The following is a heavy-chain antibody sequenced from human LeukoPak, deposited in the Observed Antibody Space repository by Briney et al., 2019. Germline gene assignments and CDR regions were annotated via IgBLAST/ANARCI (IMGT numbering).Heavy chain of an antibody. V-gene: IGHV3-15*01. CDR2: IKSKIHGGTI. D-gene: IGHD2-2*01. CDR3: TTDTTMKPLYCSSTSCYFGYDY. Sequence: KAGGSLRLSCAASGFTFDKAWMTWVRQAPGKGLEWVGRIKSKIHGGTIDYAAPVKGRFTISRDDSENTVYLQMSSLRTEDTAMYYCTTDTTMKPLYCSSTSCYFGYDYWGQGTLVTVSS. CDR1: GFTFDKAW. J-gene: IGHJ4*02.